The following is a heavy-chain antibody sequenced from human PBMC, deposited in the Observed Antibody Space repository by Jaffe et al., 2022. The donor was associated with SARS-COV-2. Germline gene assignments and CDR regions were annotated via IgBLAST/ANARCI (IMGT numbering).Heavy chain of an antibody. CDR3: AKGHSGFGELLFDS. CDR1: GFTFSNYA. Sequence: EVQMVESGGGLVQPGGSLRLSCAASGFTFSNYAVSWVRQTPGRGLEWVSAVSANGDSTFYTDSVKGRFTISRDNSRNTLYLQMNSLRAEDTAIYYCAKGHSGFGELLFDSWGQGALVTVSS. J-gene: IGHJ4*02. D-gene: IGHD3-10*01. CDR2: VSANGDST. V-gene: IGHV3-23*04.